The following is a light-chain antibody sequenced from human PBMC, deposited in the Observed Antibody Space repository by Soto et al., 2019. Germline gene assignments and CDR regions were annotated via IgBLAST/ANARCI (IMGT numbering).Light chain of an antibody. CDR2: DAS. J-gene: IGKJ5*01. V-gene: IGKV3-15*01. Sequence: EIVLTQPPSTLSLSPGERATLSCWASQSLSGYLAWYQQQPGEAPRLLMYDASTRATGIPARLSGSGSGTEFTLTISSLQSEDFAAYYCQQYNNRPPITFGQGTRLEI. CDR3: QQYNNRPPIT. CDR1: QSLSGY.